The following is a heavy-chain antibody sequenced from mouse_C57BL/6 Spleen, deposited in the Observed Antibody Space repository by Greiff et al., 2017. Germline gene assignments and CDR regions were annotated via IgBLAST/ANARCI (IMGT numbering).Heavy chain of an antibody. CDR2: IDPEDGET. V-gene: IGHV14-2*01. D-gene: IGHD2-1*01. CDR3: ARNGNYFYFDY. Sequence: EVKLVESGAELVKPGASVKLSCTASGFNIKDYYMHWVKQRTEQGLEWIGRIDPEDGETKYAPKFQGKDTITADTSSNTAYLQLSSLTSEDTAVYYCARNGNYFYFDYWGQGTTLTVSS. CDR1: GFNIKDYY. J-gene: IGHJ2*01.